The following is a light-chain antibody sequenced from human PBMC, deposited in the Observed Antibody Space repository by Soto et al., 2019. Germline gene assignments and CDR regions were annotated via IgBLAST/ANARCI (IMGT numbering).Light chain of an antibody. CDR1: QDIRNE. Sequence: IQMTQSPSSLSASVGDRITITCRASQDIRNELAWYQQNPGKAPKLLIYGASFLQGAVPSRFRGAGSGTDFTLTISSLQPEDSATYYCLQDYNYPRTFGQGTKVEIK. V-gene: IGKV1-6*01. CDR3: LQDYNYPRT. J-gene: IGKJ1*01. CDR2: GAS.